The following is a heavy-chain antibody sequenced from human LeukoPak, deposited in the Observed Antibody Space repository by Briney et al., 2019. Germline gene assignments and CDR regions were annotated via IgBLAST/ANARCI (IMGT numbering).Heavy chain of an antibody. J-gene: IGHJ4*02. CDR1: GLTFSSNW. V-gene: IGHV3-7*01. CDR3: ASGDSIDY. CDR2: IKGDGTSK. D-gene: IGHD2-21*01. Sequence: PGGSLRLSCAVSGLTFSSNWMYWVRQAPGKGLEWVANIKGDGTSKYYVDSVKGRFIISRDNAKSSLYLHMNSLRVEDTAVYFCASGDSIDYWGQGTLVTVFS.